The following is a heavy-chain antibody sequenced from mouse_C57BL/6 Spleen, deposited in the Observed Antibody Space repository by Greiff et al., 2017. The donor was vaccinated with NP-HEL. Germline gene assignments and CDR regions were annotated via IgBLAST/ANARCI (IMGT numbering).Heavy chain of an antibody. CDR1: GYTFTSYW. J-gene: IGHJ2*01. Sequence: QVQLQQPGAELVMPGASVKLSCKASGYTFTSYWMHWVKQRPGQGLEWIGEIDHSDSYTNYNQKFKGKSTLTVDKSSSTAYMQLSSLTSEDSAFYYCARSDYDGSRDFDYWGQGTTLTVSS. D-gene: IGHD1-1*01. V-gene: IGHV1-69*01. CDR2: IDHSDSYT. CDR3: ARSDYDGSRDFDY.